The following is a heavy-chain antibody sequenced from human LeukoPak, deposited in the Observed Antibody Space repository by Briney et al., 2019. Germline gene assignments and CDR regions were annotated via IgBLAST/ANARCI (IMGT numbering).Heavy chain of an antibody. CDR3: AKDPYYYDSSGYLDY. D-gene: IGHD3-22*01. CDR1: GFTCVDYA. Sequence: GGSLRLSCAASGFTCVDYAMHWVRQDPGKGLEWVSGISWNSGSIGYAGSVKGRFTISRDNAKNSLYLQMNRLRSEATALYYCAKDPYYYDSSGYLDYWGQGTLVTVSS. J-gene: IGHJ4*02. V-gene: IGHV3-9*01. CDR2: ISWNSGSI.